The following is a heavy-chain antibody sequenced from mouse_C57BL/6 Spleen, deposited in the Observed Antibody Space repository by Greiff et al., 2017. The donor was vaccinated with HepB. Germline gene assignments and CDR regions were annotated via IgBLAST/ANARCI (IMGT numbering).Heavy chain of an antibody. CDR2: IYPGDGDT. CDR3: ARDYGKLGYFDY. CDR1: GYAFSSSW. Sequence: VKLMESGPELVKPGASVKISCKASGYAFSSSWMNWVKQRPGKGLEWIGRIYPGDGDTNYNGKFKGKATLTADKSSSTAYMQLSSLTSEDSAVYFCARDYGKLGYFDYWGQGTTLTVSS. J-gene: IGHJ2*01. V-gene: IGHV1-82*01. D-gene: IGHD1-1*01.